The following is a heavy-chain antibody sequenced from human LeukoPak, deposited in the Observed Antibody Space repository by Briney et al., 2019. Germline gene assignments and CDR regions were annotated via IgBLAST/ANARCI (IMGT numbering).Heavy chain of an antibody. CDR1: GGSISSYY. D-gene: IGHD3-3*01. V-gene: IGHV4-59*01. CDR2: IYYSGST. CDR3: ARGVRHYDFWSGYYDPRFDY. J-gene: IGHJ4*02. Sequence: SETLSPTCTVSGGSISSYYWSWIRQPPGKGLEWIGYIYYSGSTNYNPSLKSRVTISVDTSKNQFSLKLSSVTAADTAVYYCARGVRHYDFWSGYYDPRFDYWGQGTLDTVSS.